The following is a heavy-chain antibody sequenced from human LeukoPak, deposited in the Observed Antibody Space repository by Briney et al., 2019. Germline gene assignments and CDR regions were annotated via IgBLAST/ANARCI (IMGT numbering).Heavy chain of an antibody. D-gene: IGHD6-19*01. CDR2: IRKDGSEK. J-gene: IGHJ4*02. CDR1: GGSFSGYY. CDR3: ARHTSGQPFDY. V-gene: IGHV3-7*03. Sequence: ETLSLTCAVYGGSFSGYYWSWIRQAPGNALEWVAYIRKDGSEKYYVDSVKGRFTISRDNAKNSLYLQMNSLRAEDTAVYYCARHTSGQPFDYWGQGTLVTVSS.